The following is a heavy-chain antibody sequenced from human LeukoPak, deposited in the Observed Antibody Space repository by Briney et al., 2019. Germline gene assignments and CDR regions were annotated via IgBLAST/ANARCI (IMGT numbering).Heavy chain of an antibody. CDR2: IYTSGST. D-gene: IGHD5-18*01. Sequence: SETLSLTYTVSGGSISSYYWSWIRQPAGKGLEWIGRIYTSGSTNYNPSLKSRVTMSVDTSKNQFSLKLSSVTAADTAVYYCARIQRGYSYGLGLYYFDYWGQGTLVTVSS. CDR3: ARIQRGYSYGLGLYYFDY. CDR1: GGSISSYY. V-gene: IGHV4-4*07. J-gene: IGHJ4*02.